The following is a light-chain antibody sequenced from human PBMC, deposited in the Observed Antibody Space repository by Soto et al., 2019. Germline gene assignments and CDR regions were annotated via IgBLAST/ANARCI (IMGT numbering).Light chain of an antibody. J-gene: IGKJ5*01. Sequence: DIQLTQSPSTLSAAVGGSVTITRRASQKIRNLLAWYQQKPGRAPKPLIFDASTLRTGVPSRFSGSGSGSEFNFTITGLQPEDFATYFCQQYYTYATVGHGRRLEIK. CDR2: DAS. V-gene: IGKV1-5*01. CDR1: QKIRNL. CDR3: QQYYTYAT.